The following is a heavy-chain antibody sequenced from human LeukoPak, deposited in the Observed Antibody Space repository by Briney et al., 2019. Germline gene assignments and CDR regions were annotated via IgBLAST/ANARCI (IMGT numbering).Heavy chain of an antibody. Sequence: GGSLRLSCAASGFTFSSYSMNWVRQAPGRGLEWVSSITSRSSYIYYADSVKGRFTISRDNANNSLYLRMNSLRAEDTAVYFCARGGATLYYFDYWGQGTLVSVSS. CDR2: ITSRSSYI. CDR3: ARGGATLYYFDY. D-gene: IGHD1-26*01. J-gene: IGHJ4*02. V-gene: IGHV3-21*01. CDR1: GFTFSSYS.